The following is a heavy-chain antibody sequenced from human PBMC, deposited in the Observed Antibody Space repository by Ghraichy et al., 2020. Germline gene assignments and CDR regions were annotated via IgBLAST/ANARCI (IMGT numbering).Heavy chain of an antibody. CDR3: ARAGDSSGYYGWFDP. V-gene: IGHV4-4*07. D-gene: IGHD3-22*01. CDR1: GGSISSYY. Sequence: SQTLSLTCTVSGGSISSYYWSWIRQPAGKGLEWIGRIYTSGSTNYNPSLKSRVTMSVDTSKNQFSLKLSSVTAADTAVYYCARAGDSSGYYGWFDPWGQGTLVTVSS. J-gene: IGHJ5*02. CDR2: IYTSGST.